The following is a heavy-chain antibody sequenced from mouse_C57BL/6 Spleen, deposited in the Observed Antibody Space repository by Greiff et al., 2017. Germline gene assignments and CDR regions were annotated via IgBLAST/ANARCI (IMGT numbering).Heavy chain of an antibody. CDR3: ARDDYDAFDY. D-gene: IGHD2-4*01. Sequence: EVKVVESGGGLVKPGGSLKLSCAASGFTFSDYGMHWVRQAPEKGLEWVAYISSGSSTIYYADTVKGRFTISRDNAKNTLFLQMTSLRSEDTAMYYCARDDYDAFDYWGQGTTLTVSS. CDR2: ISSGSSTI. CDR1: GFTFSDYG. V-gene: IGHV5-17*01. J-gene: IGHJ2*01.